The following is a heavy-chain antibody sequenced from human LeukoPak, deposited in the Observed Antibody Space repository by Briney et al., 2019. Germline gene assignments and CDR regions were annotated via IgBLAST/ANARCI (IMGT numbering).Heavy chain of an antibody. D-gene: IGHD3-22*01. V-gene: IGHV3-9*03. CDR3: AKGSEYYYDSSGSYFDY. J-gene: IGHJ4*02. CDR1: GFTFDDYA. Sequence: PGRSLRLXCAASGFTFDDYAMHWVRQAPGKGLESVSGISWNSGSIGYADSVKGRFTISRDNAKNSLYLQMNSLRAEDMALYYCAKGSEYYYDSSGSYFDYWGQGTLVTVSS. CDR2: ISWNSGSI.